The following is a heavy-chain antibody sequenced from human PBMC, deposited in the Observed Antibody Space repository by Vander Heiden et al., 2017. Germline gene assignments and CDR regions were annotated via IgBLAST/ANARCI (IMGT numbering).Heavy chain of an antibody. CDR2: INHSGST. V-gene: IGHV4-34*01. D-gene: IGHD3-10*01. CDR1: GGSFRGYY. Sequence: QVQLQQWGAGLLKPSETLSLTCAAYGGSFRGYYWRWFRQPPGKGLAWPGEINHSGSTNYNPSLKSRVTISVDTSKNQFSLKLSSVTAADTAVYYCASSGSYYYYGMDVWGQGTTVTVSS. CDR3: ASSGSYYYYGMDV. J-gene: IGHJ6*02.